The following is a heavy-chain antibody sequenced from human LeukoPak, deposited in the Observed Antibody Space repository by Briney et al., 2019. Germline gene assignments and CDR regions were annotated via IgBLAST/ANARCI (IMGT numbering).Heavy chain of an antibody. D-gene: IGHD5-12*01. CDR2: ISGSGGGT. Sequence: GGSLRLSCAASGFTFSNYAMNWVRQAPGKGLEWVSSISGSGGGTYYADSVKGRFTISRDNSRNTLYLQMNNLRAEDTAVYYCAKDQYPLVAAISNWFDPWGQGTLVTVSS. CDR3: AKDQYPLVAAISNWFDP. CDR1: GFTFSNYA. V-gene: IGHV3-23*01. J-gene: IGHJ5*02.